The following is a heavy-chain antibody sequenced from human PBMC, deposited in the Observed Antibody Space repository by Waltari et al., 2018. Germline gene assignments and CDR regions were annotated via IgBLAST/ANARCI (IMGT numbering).Heavy chain of an antibody. CDR2: INHSGGA. V-gene: IGHV4-34*01. Sequence: QVQLQQWGAGLLKPSETLSLTCDVYGGSFSGYSWSWISQPPGKGLEWIGEINHSGGANYNPSLGSRVTISVDPSKSQFSLKLSSVTAADTAVYYCARRDDCWGQGTLVTVS. J-gene: IGHJ4*02. CDR1: GGSFSGYS. CDR3: ARRDDC.